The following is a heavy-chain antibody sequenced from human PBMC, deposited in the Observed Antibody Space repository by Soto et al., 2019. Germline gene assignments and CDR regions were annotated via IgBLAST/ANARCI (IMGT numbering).Heavy chain of an antibody. CDR1: GFSFSSYG. D-gene: IGHD6-19*01. J-gene: IGHJ4*02. Sequence: QVQLVESGGGVVQPGRSLRLSCAASGFSFSSYGMHWVRQAPGKGLEGVAVIWYDGSNKYYADSVKGRFTISRDNSKNTLYLKMNSLRAEDTAVYYCARTKAVAAKTQYYFDYWGQGTLVTVSS. V-gene: IGHV3-33*01. CDR3: ARTKAVAAKTQYYFDY. CDR2: IWYDGSNK.